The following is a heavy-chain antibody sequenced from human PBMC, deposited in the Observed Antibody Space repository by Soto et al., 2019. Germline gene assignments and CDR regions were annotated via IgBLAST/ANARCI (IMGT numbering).Heavy chain of an antibody. CDR3: ARDPPPTYCSGGSCHFPRAFSYFQH. V-gene: IGHV3-23*01. CDR2: INGGSDDST. CDR1: GFTFSTYA. J-gene: IGHJ1*01. Sequence: HPGGSLRLSCAASGFTFSTYAMSWVRQPPGKGLEWVSTINGGSDDSTYYADSVKGRFTISRDNSDNTLYLQMNSLRAEDTAVYYCARDPPPTYCSGGSCHFPRAFSYFQHWGQGTLVTVSS. D-gene: IGHD2-15*01.